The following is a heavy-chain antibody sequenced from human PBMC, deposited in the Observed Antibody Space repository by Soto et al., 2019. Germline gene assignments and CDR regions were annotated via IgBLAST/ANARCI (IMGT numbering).Heavy chain of an antibody. V-gene: IGHV4-38-2*01. Sequence: SETLSLTCAVSGYSISSGYYWGWIRQPPGKGLEWIGTIYHNGRTYYNPSLKSRVTVSLDMSKNQFSLRLTSVTAAETAIYYCERQGGVSGNYVGYFDSWGQGNLVTVSS. CDR3: ERQGGVSGNYVGYFDS. D-gene: IGHD3-10*01. CDR2: IYHNGRT. J-gene: IGHJ4*02. CDR1: GYSISSGYY.